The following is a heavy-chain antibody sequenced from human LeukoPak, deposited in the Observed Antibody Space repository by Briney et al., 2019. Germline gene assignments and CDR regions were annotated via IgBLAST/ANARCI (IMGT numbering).Heavy chain of an antibody. CDR3: ARDQLLWLGELAGNYYGMDV. J-gene: IGHJ6*02. V-gene: IGHV1-18*01. CDR2: ISAYNGNT. D-gene: IGHD3-10*01. Sequence: ASVKVSCKASGYTFTSYGISWVRQAPGQGLEWMGWISAYNGNTNYAQKLQGRVTMTTDTSTSTAYMELRSLRSDDTAVYYCARDQLLWLGELAGNYYGMDVWGQGTTVTVSS. CDR1: GYTFTSYG.